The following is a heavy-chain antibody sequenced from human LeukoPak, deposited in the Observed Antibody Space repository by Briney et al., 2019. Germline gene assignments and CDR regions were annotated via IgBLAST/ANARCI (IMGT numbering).Heavy chain of an antibody. D-gene: IGHD1-1*01. CDR1: GGSTTINGYY. Sequence: SETLSLTCTVSGGSTTINGYYWAWIRQPPGKGLGWIGSIYYNGNTYYNPSLKSRVTISADTSTNHFSLKLTSVTAADTAVYYCGRHVQAPSFDPWGQGTLVTVSS. CDR2: IYYNGNT. CDR3: GRHVQAPSFDP. V-gene: IGHV4-39*01. J-gene: IGHJ5*02.